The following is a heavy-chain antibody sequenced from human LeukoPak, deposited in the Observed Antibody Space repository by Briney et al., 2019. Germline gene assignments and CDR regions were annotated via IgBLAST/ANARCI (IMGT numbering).Heavy chain of an antibody. Sequence: GGSLRLSCTASGFTFGDYALSWFRQAPGKGLEWVGFIRNKAYGGTTEYAASVKGRLTISRDDSKSIAYLQMNSLKTEDTAVYYCTGSFGELSFFDYWGQGTLVTVSS. V-gene: IGHV3-49*03. J-gene: IGHJ4*02. CDR1: GFTFGDYA. CDR2: IRNKAYGGTT. CDR3: TGSFGELSFFDY. D-gene: IGHD3-10*01.